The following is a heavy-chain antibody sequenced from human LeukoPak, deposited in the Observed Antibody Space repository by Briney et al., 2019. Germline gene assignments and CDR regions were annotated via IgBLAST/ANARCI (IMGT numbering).Heavy chain of an antibody. Sequence: PSQTLSLTCAVYAPSSSGYYWSWIPQPPRKGLEWIGEINHSGSTNYTPALKSRVNTSADTSKHQFSLKLSSVTAADTAVYYCARGRNYYYYYYMDVWGKGTTVTVSS. CDR3: ARGRNYYYYYYMDV. CDR2: INHSGST. CDR1: APSSSGYY. V-gene: IGHV4-34*01. J-gene: IGHJ6*03.